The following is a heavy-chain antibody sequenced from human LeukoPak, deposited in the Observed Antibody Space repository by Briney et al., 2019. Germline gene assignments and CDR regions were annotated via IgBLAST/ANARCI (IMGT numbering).Heavy chain of an antibody. J-gene: IGHJ5*02. Sequence: QAGGSLRLSCAASGFTFSSYWMNWARQAPGKGLEWVASINHNGNVNYYVDSVKGRFTISRDNAKNSLYLQMNSLRVEDTAVYYCTRDLKTWGQGTLVAVSS. V-gene: IGHV3-7*01. CDR1: GFTFSSYW. CDR3: TRDLKT. CDR2: INHNGNVN.